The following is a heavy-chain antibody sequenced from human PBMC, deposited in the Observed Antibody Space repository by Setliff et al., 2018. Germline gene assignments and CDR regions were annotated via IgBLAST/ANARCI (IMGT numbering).Heavy chain of an antibody. Sequence: ASVKVSCKTSGFVFITYAITWVRQAPGQRLEWMGWINAGNGDTQLSQDFQGRLTITTDTSASTAYMELSSLGSEDTAVYYCVREGVDTRSSTDYRYYMDVWGKGTTVTVSS. CDR2: INAGNGDT. CDR1: GFVFITYA. CDR3: VREGVDTRSSTDYRYYMDV. D-gene: IGHD5-18*01. J-gene: IGHJ6*03. V-gene: IGHV1-3*03.